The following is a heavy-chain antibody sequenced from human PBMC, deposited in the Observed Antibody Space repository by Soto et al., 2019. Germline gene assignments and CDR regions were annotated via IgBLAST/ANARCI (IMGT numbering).Heavy chain of an antibody. CDR1: GASISSSSYF. Sequence: SETLSLTCTVSGASISSSSYFWGWIRQPPGKGLEWIGSIHYRGSSYYNPSLKSRVTISVDTSKNQFSLKLNSVTAADTAVYYCATHNEGPCYESDYTGQGTLVTVSS. J-gene: IGHJ4*02. CDR2: IHYRGSS. CDR3: ATHNEGPCYESDY. V-gene: IGHV4-39*01. D-gene: IGHD2-2*01.